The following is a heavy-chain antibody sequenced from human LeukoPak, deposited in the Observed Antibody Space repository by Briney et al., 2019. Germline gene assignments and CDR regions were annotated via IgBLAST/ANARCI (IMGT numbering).Heavy chain of an antibody. Sequence: SETLSLTCTVSGGSISSYYWSWIRQPPGKGLEWIGYIYYSGSTNYNPSLKSRVTISVDTSKNQFSLKLSSVTAADTAVYYCARHVDSGSYRGPMDVWGQGTTVTVSS. CDR3: ARHVDSGSYRGPMDV. D-gene: IGHD1-26*01. CDR2: IYYSGST. CDR1: GGSISSYY. V-gene: IGHV4-59*08. J-gene: IGHJ6*02.